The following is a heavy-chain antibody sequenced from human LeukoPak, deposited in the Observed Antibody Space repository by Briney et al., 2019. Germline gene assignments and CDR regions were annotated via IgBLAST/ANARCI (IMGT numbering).Heavy chain of an antibody. J-gene: IGHJ4*02. CDR2: IYRSGST. CDR1: GYSISSGYY. V-gene: IGHV4-38-2*02. Sequence: PSETLSLTCTVSGYSISSGYYWGWIRQPPGKGLEWIGSIYRSGSTYYNPSLKSRVTISVDMSKNQFSLKLSSVTAADTAVYYCARGDLSSSPDFDYWGQGTLVTVSS. CDR3: ARGDLSSSPDFDY. D-gene: IGHD6-6*01.